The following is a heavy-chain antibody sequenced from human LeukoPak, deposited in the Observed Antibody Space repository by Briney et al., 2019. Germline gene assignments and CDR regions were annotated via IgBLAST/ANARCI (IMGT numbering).Heavy chain of an antibody. CDR2: INPTGGST. Sequence: ASVKVSCKASGYTFTSYYMHWVRQAPGQGLEWMGIINPTGGSTSYAQKFQGRVTMTRDTSTSTVYMELSGLRSEDTAVYYCARDACSGGSCYSGNWFDPWGQGTLVTVSS. CDR1: GYTFTSYY. CDR3: ARDACSGGSCYSGNWFDP. J-gene: IGHJ5*02. D-gene: IGHD2-15*01. V-gene: IGHV1-46*01.